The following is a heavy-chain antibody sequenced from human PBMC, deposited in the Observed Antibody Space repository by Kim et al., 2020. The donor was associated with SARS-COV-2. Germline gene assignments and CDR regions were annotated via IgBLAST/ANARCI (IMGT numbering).Heavy chain of an antibody. CDR2: T. CDR3: AGAFGTWHFGL. D-gene: IGHD1-1*01. V-gene: IGHV3-23*01. J-gene: IGHJ2*01. Sequence: TRYADSVKGRFTISRDNSKDTLYLQLNSLRAEDTAVYYCAGAFGTWHFGLWGRGTLLTVSS.